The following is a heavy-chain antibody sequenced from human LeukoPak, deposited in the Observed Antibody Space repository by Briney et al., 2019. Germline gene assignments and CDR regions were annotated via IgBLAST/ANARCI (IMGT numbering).Heavy chain of an antibody. V-gene: IGHV3-48*01. CDR2: ISSSSTTI. CDR3: ATPKRDCSGGSCYFGAFDI. D-gene: IGHD2-15*01. Sequence: GGSLRLSCAASGFTLNSYSMNWVRQAPGKGLEWVSYISSSSTTIYYADSVKGRFTVSRDNAKNSLYLLMNSLRPEDTAVYYCATPKRDCSGGSCYFGAFDIWGQGTVVTVSS. J-gene: IGHJ3*02. CDR1: GFTLNSYS.